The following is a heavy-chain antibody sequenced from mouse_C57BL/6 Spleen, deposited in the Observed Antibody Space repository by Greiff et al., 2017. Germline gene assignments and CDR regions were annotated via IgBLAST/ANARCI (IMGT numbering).Heavy chain of an antibody. CDR2: IWSGGST. CDR1: GFSLTSYG. Sequence: QVQLKQSGPGLVQPSQSLSITCTVSGFSLTSYGVHWVRQSPGKGLEWLGVIWSGGSTDYNAAFISRLSISKDNSKSQVFFKMNSLQADDTAIYYCARSPLYYGSSSDYFDYWGQGTTLTVSS. V-gene: IGHV2-2*01. D-gene: IGHD1-1*01. J-gene: IGHJ2*01. CDR3: ARSPLYYGSSSDYFDY.